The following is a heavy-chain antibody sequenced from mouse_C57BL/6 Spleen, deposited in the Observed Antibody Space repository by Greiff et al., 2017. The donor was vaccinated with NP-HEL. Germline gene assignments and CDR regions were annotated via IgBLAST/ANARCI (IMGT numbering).Heavy chain of an antibody. CDR1: GYSFTGYY. CDR3: ARWDYGNYLEGGY. CDR2: INPSTGGT. J-gene: IGHJ2*01. V-gene: IGHV1-42*01. Sequence: EVQLQQSGPELVKPGASVKISCKASGYSFTGYYMNWVKQSPEKSLEWIGEINPSTGGTTYNQKFKAKATLTVDKSSSTAYMQLKSLTSEDSAVYYCARWDYGNYLEGGYWGQGTTLTVSS. D-gene: IGHD2-1*01.